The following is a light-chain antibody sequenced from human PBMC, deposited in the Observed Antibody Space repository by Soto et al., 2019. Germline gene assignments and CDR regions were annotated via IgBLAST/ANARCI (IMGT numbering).Light chain of an antibody. CDR1: SGSIASNY. CDR3: QSYDSSTVV. J-gene: IGLJ2*01. Sequence: NIMLTQPHSVSESPGKTVTISCTRSSGSIASNYVQWYQQRPGSAPTTVIYEDKQRPSGVPDRFSGSTDGSSNSASLTISGLQTEDEGDYYCQSYDSSTVVFGGGTQLTVL. CDR2: EDK. V-gene: IGLV6-57*04.